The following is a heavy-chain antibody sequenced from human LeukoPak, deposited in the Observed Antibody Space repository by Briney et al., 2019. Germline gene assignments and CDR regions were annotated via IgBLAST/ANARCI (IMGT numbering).Heavy chain of an antibody. CDR3: ARDPVGGSTIFDY. Sequence: SQTLSLTCAISGDSVSSNSDAWNWIRQSPSRGLEWLGRTYYRSKWYYDYAVAVKSRISINPDTSKNQFSLQLSSVTPEDTAVYYCARDPVGGSTIFDYWGQGTLVTVSA. CDR2: TYYRSKWYY. J-gene: IGHJ4*02. CDR1: GDSVSSNSDA. V-gene: IGHV6-1*01. D-gene: IGHD1-26*01.